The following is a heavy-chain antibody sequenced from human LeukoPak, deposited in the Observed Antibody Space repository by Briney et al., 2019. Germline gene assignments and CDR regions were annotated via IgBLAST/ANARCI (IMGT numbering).Heavy chain of an antibody. CDR2: IKQGGSEK. D-gene: IGHD3-3*01. CDR3: ARGRSYDFWSGYYYDWFDP. J-gene: IGHJ5*02. CDR1: GFTFSSYW. Sequence: GGSLRLSCAASGFTFSSYWMSWVRQAPGKGLEGVANIKQGGSEKYYVDSVKGRFTISRDNAKNSLYLQMNSLRAEDTAVYYCARGRSYDFWSGYYYDWFDPWGQGTLVTVSS. V-gene: IGHV3-7*01.